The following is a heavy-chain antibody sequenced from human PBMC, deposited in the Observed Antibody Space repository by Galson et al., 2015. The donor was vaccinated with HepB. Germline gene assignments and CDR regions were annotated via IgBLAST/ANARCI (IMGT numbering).Heavy chain of an antibody. J-gene: IGHJ6*02. CDR1: GFTFSSYS. CDR3: ARDLDFWSGYYYGMDV. Sequence: SLRLSCAASGFTFSSYSMNWVRQAPGKGLEWVSPISSSSSYIYYADSVKGRFTISRDNAKNSLYLQMNSLRAEDTAVYYCARDLDFWSGYYYGMDVWGQGTTVTVSS. CDR2: ISSSSSYI. D-gene: IGHD3-3*01. V-gene: IGHV3-21*01.